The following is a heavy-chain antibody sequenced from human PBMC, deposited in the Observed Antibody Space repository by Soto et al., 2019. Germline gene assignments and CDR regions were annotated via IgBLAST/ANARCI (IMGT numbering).Heavy chain of an antibody. J-gene: IGHJ5*02. CDR3: ARGPGSLRP. D-gene: IGHD1-1*01. CDR2: TSYRSKWYR. CDR1: GDSVSSNSAA. Sequence: SQTLSLTCVISGDSVSSNSAAWNWIRLSPSRGLEWLGRTSYRSKWYRVYAPSVKSRISSNPDTPKNQFSLQLNSVTPDDPAIYYCARGPGSLRPWGQGTLVTVSS. V-gene: IGHV6-1*01.